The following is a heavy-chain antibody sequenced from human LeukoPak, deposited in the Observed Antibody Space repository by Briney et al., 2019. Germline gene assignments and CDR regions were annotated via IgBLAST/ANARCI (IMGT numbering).Heavy chain of an antibody. D-gene: IGHD2-2*01. CDR3: ARGPPIVVVPAAMDMDV. J-gene: IGHJ6*03. CDR1: GYTLTELS. Sequence: ASVKVSCKVSGYTLTELSMHWVRQAPGKGLEWMGGFDPEDGETIYAQKFQGRVTMTEDTPTDTAYMELSSLRSEDTAVYYCARGPPIVVVPAAMDMDVWGKGTTVTVSS. CDR2: FDPEDGET. V-gene: IGHV1-24*01.